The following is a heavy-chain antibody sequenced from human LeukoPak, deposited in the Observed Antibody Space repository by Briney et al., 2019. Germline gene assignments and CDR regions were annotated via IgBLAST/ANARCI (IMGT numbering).Heavy chain of an antibody. D-gene: IGHD2-21*01. CDR2: INHSGST. V-gene: IGHV4-34*01. CDR1: GGSFSGYY. CDR3: ASGYCGGDCLYAFDI. J-gene: IGHJ3*02. Sequence: SETLSLTCAVYGGSFSGYYWSWIRQPPGKGLEWIGEINHSGSTNYNPSLKSRVTISVDTSKNQFSLKLSSVTAADTAVYYCASGYCGGDCLYAFDIWGQGTMVTVSS.